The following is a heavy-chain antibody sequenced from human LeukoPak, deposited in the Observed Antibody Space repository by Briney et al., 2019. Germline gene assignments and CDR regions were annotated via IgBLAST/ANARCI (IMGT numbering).Heavy chain of an antibody. CDR2: ISGSGGNT. CDR1: GFTFSSYA. D-gene: IGHD3-10*01. J-gene: IGHJ4*02. V-gene: IGHV3-23*01. CDR3: AKDLGAGGGSVFQY. Sequence: GGSLRLSCAVSGFTFSSYAMSWVRQAPGKGPEWVSAISGSGGNTYYADSVKSRFTISRDNSKNTLYLQMNSLRAEDTAVYYCAKDLGAGGGSVFQYWGQGILVTVSS.